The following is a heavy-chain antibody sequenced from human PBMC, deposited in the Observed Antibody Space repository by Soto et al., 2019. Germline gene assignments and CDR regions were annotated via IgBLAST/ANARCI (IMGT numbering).Heavy chain of an antibody. V-gene: IGHV3-30*18. CDR1: GFTFSSYG. CDR3: AKMGSSSGWYNWFDP. Sequence: QVQLVESGGGVVQPGTSLRLSCAASGFTFSSYGMHWVRQAPGKGLEWVAVIPYDGTNTYYADSVKGRFTISRDNSKNTLYLQMNSLRAEDTAVYYCAKMGSSSGWYNWFDPWGQGTLVTVSS. CDR2: IPYDGTNT. J-gene: IGHJ5*02. D-gene: IGHD6-19*01.